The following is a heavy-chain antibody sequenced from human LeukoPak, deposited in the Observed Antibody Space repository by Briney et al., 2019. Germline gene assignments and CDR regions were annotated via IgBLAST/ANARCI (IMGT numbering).Heavy chain of an antibody. Sequence: PGRSLRLSCAASGFTFSTYFMHWVRQAPGKGLEWVADIASDGSHTFYVESVKGRFTISRDNSKNTLYLQMNSLRAEDTAVYYCAKSPRGIVGATFDYWGQGTLVTVSS. D-gene: IGHD1-26*01. CDR1: GFTFSTYF. CDR3: AKSPRGIVGATFDY. CDR2: IASDGSHT. J-gene: IGHJ4*02. V-gene: IGHV3-30-3*02.